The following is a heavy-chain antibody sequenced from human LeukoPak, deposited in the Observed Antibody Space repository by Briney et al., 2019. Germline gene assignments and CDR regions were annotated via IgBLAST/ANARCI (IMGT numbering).Heavy chain of an antibody. CDR1: GFTFSDYY. CDR3: VYGDFVRTVNYFDY. D-gene: IGHD4-17*01. J-gene: IGHJ4*02. Sequence: GGSLRLSCAASGFTFSDYYMSWIRQAPGKGLEWVSYISSSGSTIYYADSVKGRFTISRDNSKNSLFLQLHSLRAEDTALYYCVYGDFVRTVNYFDYWGQGTLVTVSS. CDR2: ISSSGSTI. V-gene: IGHV3-11*04.